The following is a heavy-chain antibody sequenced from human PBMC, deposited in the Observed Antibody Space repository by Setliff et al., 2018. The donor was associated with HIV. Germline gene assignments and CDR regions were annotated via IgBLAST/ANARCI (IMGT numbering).Heavy chain of an antibody. Sequence: GESLKISCKASGYSFSSFWIGWVRQMPGKGLEWMAIIYPGNSETTYSPSFQGLVTISADRSTNTAYLRWSSLRTSDTAMYYCARQPTDTSGYNNWFDSWGQGTLVTVSS. CDR1: GYSFSSFW. CDR3: ARQPTDTSGYNNWFDS. J-gene: IGHJ5*01. V-gene: IGHV5-51*01. D-gene: IGHD3-3*01. CDR2: IYPGNSET.